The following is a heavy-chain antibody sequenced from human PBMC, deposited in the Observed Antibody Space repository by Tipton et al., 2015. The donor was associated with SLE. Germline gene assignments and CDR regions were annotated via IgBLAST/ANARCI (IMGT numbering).Heavy chain of an antibody. D-gene: IGHD6-13*01. CDR2: LFYSGGT. CDR3: ARTIPVSGRGWYFDL. CDR1: GFYISSGFN. J-gene: IGHJ2*01. V-gene: IGHV4-38-2*02. Sequence: TLSLTCTVSGFYISSGFNWGWIRQSPGKGLDWIGALFYSGGTYYSPSLKSRGTISVDTSKNQLSLKLSSVTAADTAVYYCARTIPVSGRGWYFDLWGRGTLVTVSS.